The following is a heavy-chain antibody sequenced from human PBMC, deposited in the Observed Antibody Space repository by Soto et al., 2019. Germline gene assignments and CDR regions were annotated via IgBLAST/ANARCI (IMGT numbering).Heavy chain of an antibody. J-gene: IGHJ6*02. CDR1: GYTFTSYG. V-gene: IGHV1-18*01. CDR2: ISAYNGNT. Sequence: ASVKVSCKASGYTFTSYGISWVRQAPGQGLEWMGWISAYNGNTNYAQKLQGRVTMTTDTSTSTAYMELRSLRSDDKAVYYCARDWVDIVVVPAANYYYYYGMDVWGQGTTVTVSS. CDR3: ARDWVDIVVVPAANYYYYYGMDV. D-gene: IGHD2-2*03.